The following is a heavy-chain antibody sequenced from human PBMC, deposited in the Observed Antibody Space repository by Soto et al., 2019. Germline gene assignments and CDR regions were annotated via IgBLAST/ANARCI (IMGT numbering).Heavy chain of an antibody. CDR2: IYHSGST. CDR3: ARVDAPTIFGVVPPLYYFDY. CDR1: SGSISSSNW. J-gene: IGHJ4*02. V-gene: IGHV4-4*02. Sequence: SETLSLTCAVSSGSISSSNWWSWVRQPPGKGLEWIGEIYHSGSTNYNPSLKSRVTISVDKSKNQFSLKLSSVTAADTAVYYCARVDAPTIFGVVPPLYYFDYWGQGTLVTV. D-gene: IGHD3-3*01.